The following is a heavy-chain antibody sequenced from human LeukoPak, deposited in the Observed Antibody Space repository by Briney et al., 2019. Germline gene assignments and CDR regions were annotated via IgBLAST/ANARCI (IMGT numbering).Heavy chain of an antibody. CDR2: ISWDGSGT. D-gene: IGHD5-18*01. J-gene: IGHJ6*02. CDR3: AKVRGYSYGRGGMGV. V-gene: IGHV3-43D*03. Sequence: GGSLRLSCAASGFTFDDFAMHWVRQAPGKGLEWVSLISWDGSGTYYANSVNGRFTISRDNSKNSLYLQMNSQRVEDTALYYCAKVRGYSYGRGGMGVWGQGTTVTVSS. CDR1: GFTFDDFA.